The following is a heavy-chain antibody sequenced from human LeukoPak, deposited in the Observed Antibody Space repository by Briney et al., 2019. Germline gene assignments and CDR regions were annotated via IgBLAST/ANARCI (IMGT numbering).Heavy chain of an antibody. D-gene: IGHD6-19*01. J-gene: IGHJ4*02. CDR1: GGSISSSSYY. Sequence: KPSETLSLTCTVSGGSISSSSYYSRWIRQPPGKGLEWIGSIYYRGRTYYNPSLKSRVTISVDTSKNQFSLKLSSVTAADTAVYYCARTAPSPLRQWLVPGVFDYWGQGTLVTVSS. CDR2: IYYRGRT. V-gene: IGHV4-39*01. CDR3: ARTAPSPLRQWLVPGVFDY.